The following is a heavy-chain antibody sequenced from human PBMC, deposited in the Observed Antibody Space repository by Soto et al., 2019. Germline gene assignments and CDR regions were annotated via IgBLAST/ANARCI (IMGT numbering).Heavy chain of an antibody. CDR1: GGTFSSYA. V-gene: IGHV1-2*04. D-gene: IGHD1-26*01. J-gene: IGHJ5*02. CDR3: ARRVGASNWFDP. CDR2: INTNSGDT. Sequence: GASVKVSCKASGGTFSSYAISWVRQAPGQGLEWMGWINTNSGDTNYAQNFQGWVTMTRDTPINTAYVELGRLRSDDTAAYYCARRVGASNWFDPWGQGTLVTVSS.